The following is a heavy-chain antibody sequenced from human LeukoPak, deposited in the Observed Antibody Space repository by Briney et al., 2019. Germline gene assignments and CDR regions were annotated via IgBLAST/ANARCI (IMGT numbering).Heavy chain of an antibody. V-gene: IGHV3-33*01. CDR3: ARRFGDDAFDI. J-gene: IGHJ3*02. CDR2: IWYDGSNK. CDR1: GFTFNRHG. D-gene: IGHD3-10*01. Sequence: GGSLRLSCTASGFTFNRHGMHWVREAPGKGREGGVGIWYDGSNKCYTDSVSGRFTISRDNSKNTLNLQMNSLSAEDTAVYYCARRFGDDAFDIWGQGTVVTVSS.